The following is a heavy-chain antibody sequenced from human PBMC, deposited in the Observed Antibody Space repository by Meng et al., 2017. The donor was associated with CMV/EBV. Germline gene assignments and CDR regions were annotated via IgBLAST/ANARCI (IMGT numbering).Heavy chain of an antibody. V-gene: IGHV1-2*02. CDR1: GYTFTGYY. CDR3: ARVNQVRIAAAGIGY. J-gene: IGHJ4*02. CDR2: INPNSGGT. Sequence: ASVKVSCKASGYTFTGYYMHWVRQAPGQGLEGMGWINPNSGGTNYAQKFQGRVTMTRDTSISTAYMELSRLRSDDTAVYYCARVNQVRIAAAGIGYWGQGTLVTVSS. D-gene: IGHD6-13*01.